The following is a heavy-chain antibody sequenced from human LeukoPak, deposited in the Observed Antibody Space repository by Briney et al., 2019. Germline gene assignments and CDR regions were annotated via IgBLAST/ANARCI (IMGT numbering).Heavy chain of an antibody. CDR1: EFTFSSYS. Sequence: GGSLRLSCAASEFTFSSYSMTWVRQAPGKGLDWVALIGARDGRTYYADPVKGRFTISRDNFKNTLYLQMNSLRAEDTAIYYCAKGLYAYALDVWGQGTAVTVS. D-gene: IGHD2-8*01. CDR2: IGARDGRT. V-gene: IGHV3-23*01. CDR3: AKGLYAYALDV. J-gene: IGHJ6*02.